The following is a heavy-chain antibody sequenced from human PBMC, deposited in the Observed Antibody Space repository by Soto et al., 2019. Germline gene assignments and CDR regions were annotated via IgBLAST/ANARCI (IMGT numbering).Heavy chain of an antibody. Sequence: ASVKVSCKASGYTFTSYGISWVRQAPGQGLEWMGWISAYNGNTNYAQKLQGRVTMTTDTSTSTAYMELRSLRSDDTAVYYCARGLRYSSSWYYFDYWGQGTLVTVSS. CDR3: ARGLRYSSSWYYFDY. CDR2: ISAYNGNT. D-gene: IGHD6-13*01. V-gene: IGHV1-18*01. CDR1: GYTFTSYG. J-gene: IGHJ4*02.